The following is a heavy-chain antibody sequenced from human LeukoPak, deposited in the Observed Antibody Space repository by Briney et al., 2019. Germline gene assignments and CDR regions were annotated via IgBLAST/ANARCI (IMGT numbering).Heavy chain of an antibody. D-gene: IGHD1-7*01. Sequence: GGSLRLSCAASGFTFSGSAMHWVRQASGKGLEWVGRIRSKAHSYATAYAAPVKGGFTCSRDDSKNTVYLEMNSPKTEDTAVYYCTTGTAGYWGQGTLVTVSS. CDR1: GFTFSGSA. CDR3: TTGTAGY. V-gene: IGHV3-73*01. J-gene: IGHJ4*02. CDR2: IRSKAHSYAT.